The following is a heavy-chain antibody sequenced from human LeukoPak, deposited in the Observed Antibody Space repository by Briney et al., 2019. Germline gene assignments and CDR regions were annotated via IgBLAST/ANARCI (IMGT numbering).Heavy chain of an antibody. CDR1: GGSISSYY. D-gene: IGHD6-6*01. Sequence: PSETLSLTCTVSGGSISSYYWSWIRQPPGKGLEWIGYVYCRGSTDYNPSLKSRVTISVDTSKNQFSLKLTSVTAADTAVYYCARGRQLAGYWGQGTLVTVSS. CDR3: ARGRQLAGY. J-gene: IGHJ4*02. CDR2: VYCRGST. V-gene: IGHV4-59*01.